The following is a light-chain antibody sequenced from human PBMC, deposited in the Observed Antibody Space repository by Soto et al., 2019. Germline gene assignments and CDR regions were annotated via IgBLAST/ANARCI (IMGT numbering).Light chain of an antibody. CDR3: QQLLSYPIT. V-gene: IGKV1-9*01. Sequence: DIPLTQSPSFLSASVGDRVTITCRASQGISSYLAWYQQKPGKAPKLLIYAASTLQSGVPLRFRGSGSGTSFTLTISSLQPEDFATYYCQQLLSYPITFGQGTRLEIK. CDR2: AAS. J-gene: IGKJ5*01. CDR1: QGISSY.